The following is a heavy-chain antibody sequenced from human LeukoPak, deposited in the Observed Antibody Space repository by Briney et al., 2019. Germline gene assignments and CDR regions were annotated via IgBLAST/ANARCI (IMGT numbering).Heavy chain of an antibody. CDR2: ISSSSAYI. V-gene: IGHV3-21*01. CDR1: GFTFSSYG. Sequence: PGGSLRLSCAASGFTFSSYGMHWVRQAPGKGPEWVSSISSSSAYIYYADSVTGRFTISRDNAKNSLYLQMNSLRAEDTAVYYCARDLIDSGWFDPWGRGTLVTVSS. J-gene: IGHJ5*02. CDR3: ARDLIDSGWFDP. D-gene: IGHD3-22*01.